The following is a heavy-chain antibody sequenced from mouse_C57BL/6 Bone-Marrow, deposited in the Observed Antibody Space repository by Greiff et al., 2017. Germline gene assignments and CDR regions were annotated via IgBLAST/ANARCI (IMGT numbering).Heavy chain of an antibody. CDR2: ISSGSSTI. CDR1: GFTFSDYG. Sequence: DVMLVESGGGLVKPGGSLKLSCAASGFTFSDYGMHWVRQAPEKGLEWVAYISSGSSTIYYADTVKGRFTISRDNAKNTLFLQMTSLRSEDTAMYYCAMNYYGSSYPYYAMDYWGQGASVTVSS. J-gene: IGHJ4*01. V-gene: IGHV5-17*01. D-gene: IGHD1-1*01. CDR3: AMNYYGSSYPYYAMDY.